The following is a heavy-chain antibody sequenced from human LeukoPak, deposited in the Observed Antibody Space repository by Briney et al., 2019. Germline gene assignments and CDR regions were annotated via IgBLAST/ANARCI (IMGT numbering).Heavy chain of an antibody. D-gene: IGHD5-18*01. Sequence: PSETLSPTCAVYGGSFSGYYWSWIRQPPGKGLEWIGEINHSGSTNYNPSLKSRVTISVDTSKNQFSLKLSSVTAADTAVYYCARGPLRSEVQLWLKGPFDYWGQGTLVTVSS. V-gene: IGHV4-34*01. J-gene: IGHJ4*02. CDR1: GGSFSGYY. CDR2: INHSGST. CDR3: ARGPLRSEVQLWLKGPFDY.